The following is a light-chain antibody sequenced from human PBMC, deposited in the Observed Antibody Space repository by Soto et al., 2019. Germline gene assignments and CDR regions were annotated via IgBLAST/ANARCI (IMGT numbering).Light chain of an antibody. CDR2: VTS. CDR1: QAISSY. V-gene: IGKV1-9*01. J-gene: IGKJ4*01. Sequence: IQLTQSPSSLSASVGDRVTLTCRASQAISSYLAWYQQKPGKAPNLLIYVTSTLQTGVPSRFSGSGSGTDFTLTISSLQPEDSATYYCQQLSFYPLTFGGGTKVEIK. CDR3: QQLSFYPLT.